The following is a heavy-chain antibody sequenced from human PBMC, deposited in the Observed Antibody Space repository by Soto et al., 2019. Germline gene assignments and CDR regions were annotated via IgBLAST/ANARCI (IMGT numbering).Heavy chain of an antibody. J-gene: IGHJ3*02. CDR3: ARANGAFDI. V-gene: IGHV1-3*01. Sequence: QVQLVQSGAEVKKPGASVKVSCKASGYTFTNYAIHWVRQAPGQRLEWMGWINVGNGNTKYSQKFQGRVTITMDTSASTAYMELSRLRSEDTAVYYCARANGAFDIWGQGTMVTVSS. D-gene: IGHD2-8*01. CDR1: GYTFTNYA. CDR2: INVGNGNT.